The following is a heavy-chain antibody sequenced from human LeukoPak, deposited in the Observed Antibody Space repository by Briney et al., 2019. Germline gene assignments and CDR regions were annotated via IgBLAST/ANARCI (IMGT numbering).Heavy chain of an antibody. CDR1: GYTFTSYA. D-gene: IGHD6-19*01. CDR2: INTNTGNP. V-gene: IGHV7-4-1*02. CDR3: ASYIAVAGKPRYYYHYMDV. J-gene: IGHJ6*03. Sequence: ASVKVSCKASGYTFTSYAMNWVRQAPGQGLEWMGWINTNTGNPTYAQGFTGRFVFSLDTSVSTAYLQISSLKAEDTAVYYCASYIAVAGKPRYYYHYMDVWGKGTTVTVSS.